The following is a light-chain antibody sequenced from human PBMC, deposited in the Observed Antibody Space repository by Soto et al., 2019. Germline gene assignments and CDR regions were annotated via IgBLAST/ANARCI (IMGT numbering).Light chain of an antibody. J-gene: IGKJ2*01. CDR1: QAVPNN. CDR2: EES. CDR3: QQVNNYPYT. V-gene: IGKV1-9*01. Sequence: DIHLTQSPSFLSASVGDRVTITCRPSQAVPNNMAWYQQKPGKPPKLLIYEESTLHSGVPSRFSGRKSGTQFTLTIDSLQPEDFATYYCQQVNNYPYTFGQGTKLEI.